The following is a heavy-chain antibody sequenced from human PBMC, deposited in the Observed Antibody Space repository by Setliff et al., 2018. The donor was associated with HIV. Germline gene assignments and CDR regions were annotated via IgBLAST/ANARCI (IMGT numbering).Heavy chain of an antibody. CDR2: MYYSGST. Sequence: SETLSLTCAVSGGSISSSDWWSWVRQSPGKGLEWIGYMYYSGSTNYNPSLKSRVTISVDTSKNQFSLKLTSVTAADTAVYYCAREGEILVGATAAYFDNWGQGTLVTVSS. D-gene: IGHD1-26*01. J-gene: IGHJ4*02. V-gene: IGHV4-4*02. CDR1: GGSISSSDW. CDR3: AREGEILVGATAAYFDN.